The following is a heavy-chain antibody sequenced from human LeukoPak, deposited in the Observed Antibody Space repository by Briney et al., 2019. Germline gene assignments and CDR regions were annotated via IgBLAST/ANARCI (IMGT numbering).Heavy chain of an antibody. CDR3: ASGETMDV. CDR2: INEDGSEK. Sequence: GGSLRLSCVALEFSFETYWMGWVRQAPGKGPEWVANINEDGSEKHYVGSVRGRFTISRDNADNSLHLQMNSLRPEDMAVYYCASGETMDVWGKGTTVTVSS. V-gene: IGHV3-7*01. D-gene: IGHD5-24*01. J-gene: IGHJ6*03. CDR1: EFSFETYW.